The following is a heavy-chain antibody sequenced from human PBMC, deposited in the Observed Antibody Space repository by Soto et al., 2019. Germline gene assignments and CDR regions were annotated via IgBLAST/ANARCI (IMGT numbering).Heavy chain of an antibody. CDR3: ARGGFETRHGVPIVVVAPPDGLDV. Sequence: ASVKVSCKASGYTFSTYYLHWVRLAPGQGLEWMGMINPSGGSTTYAQKFQDRVTMTGDTSTSSVHMELSKLRFEDTAVYYCARGGFETRHGVPIVVVAPPDGLDVWGQGPTVTVSS. V-gene: IGHV1-46*01. CDR2: INPSGGST. CDR1: GYTFSTYY. J-gene: IGHJ6*02. D-gene: IGHD2-15*01.